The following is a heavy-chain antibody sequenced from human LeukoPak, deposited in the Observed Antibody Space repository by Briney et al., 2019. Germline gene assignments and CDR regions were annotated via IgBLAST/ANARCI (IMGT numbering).Heavy chain of an antibody. J-gene: IGHJ5*02. CDR2: INHSGST. Sequence: PSETLSLTCAVYGGSFSGYYWSWIRQPPGKGLEWIGEINHSGSTNYNPSLKSRVTISVDTSKNQFSLKLSSVTAADTAVYYCARGVVVVVAATSLDNWFDPWGQGTLVTVSS. V-gene: IGHV4-34*01. D-gene: IGHD2-15*01. CDR3: ARGVVVVVAATSLDNWFDP. CDR1: GGSFSGYY.